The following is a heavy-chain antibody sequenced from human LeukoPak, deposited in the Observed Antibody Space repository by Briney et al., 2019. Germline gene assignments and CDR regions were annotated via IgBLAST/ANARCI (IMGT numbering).Heavy chain of an antibody. Sequence: ASVKVSCKASGYSFTKYDMNWVRQAPGQGLEWMGWINTNSGGTNFAQKFQGRVTMTRDTSISTAYMELSRLRSGDTAVYYCARDLEYGDYVGYFDLWGRGTLVTVSS. J-gene: IGHJ2*01. CDR2: INTNSGGT. CDR1: GYSFTKYD. V-gene: IGHV1-2*02. D-gene: IGHD4-17*01. CDR3: ARDLEYGDYVGYFDL.